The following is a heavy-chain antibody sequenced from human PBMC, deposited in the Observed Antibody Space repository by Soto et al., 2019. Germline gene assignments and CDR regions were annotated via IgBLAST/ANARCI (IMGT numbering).Heavy chain of an antibody. J-gene: IGHJ6*02. V-gene: IGHV3-15*01. CDR1: GFTFSNAW. Sequence: GGSLRLSCAASGFTFSNAWMSWVRQAPGKGLEWVGRIKSKTDGGTTDYVAPVKGRFTISRDDSKNTLYLQMNSLKTEDTAVYYCTTRSGGSGAWTYYGMDVWGQGTTVTVSS. CDR2: IKSKTDGGTT. CDR3: TTRSGGSGAWTYYGMDV. D-gene: IGHD3-10*01.